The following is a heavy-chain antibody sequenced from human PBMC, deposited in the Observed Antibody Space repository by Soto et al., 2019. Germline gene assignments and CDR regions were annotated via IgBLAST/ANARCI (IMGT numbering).Heavy chain of an antibody. CDR1: GFTFSSYS. J-gene: IGHJ6*02. V-gene: IGHV3-21*01. Sequence: GGSLRLSCAASGFTFSSYSMNWVRQAPGKGLEWVSSISSSSYIYYADSVKGRFTISRDNAKNSLYLQMNSLRAEDTAVYYCARDRRSLNYSGIDVWGQGTTVTVS. CDR3: ARDRRSLNYSGIDV. CDR2: ISSSSYI.